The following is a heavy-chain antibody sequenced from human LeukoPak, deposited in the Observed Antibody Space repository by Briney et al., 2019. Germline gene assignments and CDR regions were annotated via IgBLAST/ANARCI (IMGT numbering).Heavy chain of an antibody. Sequence: SVKVSCKASGGTFSSYAISWVRQAPGQGLEWMGRIIPILGIANYAQKSQGRVTITADKSTSTAYMELSSLRSEDMAVYYCARGGGYSSSPGYWGQGTLVTVSS. CDR1: GGTFSSYA. J-gene: IGHJ4*02. V-gene: IGHV1-69*04. CDR3: ARGGGYSSSPGY. D-gene: IGHD6-13*01. CDR2: IIPILGIA.